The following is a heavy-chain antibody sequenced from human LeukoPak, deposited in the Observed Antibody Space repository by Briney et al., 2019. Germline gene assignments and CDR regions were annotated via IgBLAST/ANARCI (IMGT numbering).Heavy chain of an antibody. Sequence: SETLSLTCAVSGGSISSGGYSWSWIRQPPGKGLEWIGYIYHSGSTYYNPSLKSRVTISVDRSKNQSSLKLSSVTAADTAVYYCARSEAYCGGDCSTAFDIWGQGTMVTVSS. CDR2: IYHSGST. D-gene: IGHD2-21*02. CDR1: GGSISSGGYS. J-gene: IGHJ3*02. CDR3: ARSEAYCGGDCSTAFDI. V-gene: IGHV4-30-2*01.